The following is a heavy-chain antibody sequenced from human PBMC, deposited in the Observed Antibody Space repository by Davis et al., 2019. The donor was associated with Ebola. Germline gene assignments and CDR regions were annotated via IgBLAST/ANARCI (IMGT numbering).Heavy chain of an antibody. V-gene: IGHV1-69*13. CDR1: GATSSTSA. Sequence: AASVKVSSKAPGATSSTSAITGVRQPPGQGLEWLGEIIPLFGTAHSVQNLQGRLTITADESTSTVYMELSRLRSEDTAIYYCARVSSTGWFYFEYWGQGTPVTVSS. D-gene: IGHD6-19*01. CDR3: ARVSSTGWFYFEY. CDR2: IIPLFGTA. J-gene: IGHJ4*02.